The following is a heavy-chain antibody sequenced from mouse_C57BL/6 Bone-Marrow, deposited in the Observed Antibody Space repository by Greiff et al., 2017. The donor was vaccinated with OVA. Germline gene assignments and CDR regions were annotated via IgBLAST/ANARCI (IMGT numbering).Heavy chain of an antibody. CDR2: IDPSDSYT. V-gene: IGHV1-69*01. D-gene: IGHD2-3*01. J-gene: IGHJ1*03. CDR3: ARGDGPYWYFDV. Sequence: QVHVKQPGAELVMPGASVKLSCKASGYTFTSYWMHWVKQRPGQGLEWIGEIDPSDSYTNYNQKFKGKSTLTVDKSSSTAYMQLSSLTSEDSAVYYCARGDGPYWYFDVWGTGTTVTVSS. CDR1: GYTFTSYW.